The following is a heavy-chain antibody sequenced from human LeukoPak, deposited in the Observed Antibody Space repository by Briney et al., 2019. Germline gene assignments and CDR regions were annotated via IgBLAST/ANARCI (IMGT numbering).Heavy chain of an antibody. CDR1: GFTFSVYW. Sequence: GGSLRLSCAASGFTFSVYWMTWVRQAPGKGLEWVATIDQYGGQKNYVESVKGRFTISRDNAENSLFLQMNSLKADDTAVYYCATEVWFRADSWGQGTLVTVSS. D-gene: IGHD3-10*01. CDR2: IDQYGGQK. V-gene: IGHV3-7*05. CDR3: ATEVWFRADS. J-gene: IGHJ4*02.